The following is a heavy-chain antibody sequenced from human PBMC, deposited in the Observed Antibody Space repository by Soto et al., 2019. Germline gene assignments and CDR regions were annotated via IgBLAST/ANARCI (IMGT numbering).Heavy chain of an antibody. J-gene: IGHJ1*01. Sequence: EVQLFESGGGLVQPGGSLRLSCAASGFTFSSYAVSWVRQAPGKGLEWVSAISGSGGSTYYADSVKGRFTISRDNSKNTLYLQMNSLRAEDTAVYYCAKDHVTYSSGPRRFQHWGQGTLVTVSS. CDR2: ISGSGGST. D-gene: IGHD6-19*01. CDR3: AKDHVTYSSGPRRFQH. V-gene: IGHV3-23*01. CDR1: GFTFSSYA.